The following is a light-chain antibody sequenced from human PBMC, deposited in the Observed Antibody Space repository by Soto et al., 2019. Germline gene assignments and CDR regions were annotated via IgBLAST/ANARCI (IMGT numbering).Light chain of an antibody. CDR2: ATS. V-gene: IGKV1D-12*01. J-gene: IGKJ5*01. CDR1: QGISRW. Sequence: DIQLTQSPSSVSAFVGDRVTITGRASQGISRWLAWYQQKPGKAPKLLIYATSSLQSGVPSRFSGSGFGTDFTLTISSLQPEDFATYYCQQANGFPITFGQGRRLEVK. CDR3: QQANGFPIT.